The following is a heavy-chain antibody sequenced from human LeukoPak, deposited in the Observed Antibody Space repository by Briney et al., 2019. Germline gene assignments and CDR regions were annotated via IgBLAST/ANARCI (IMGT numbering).Heavy chain of an antibody. CDR1: GGSISSSSYY. CDR2: IYYSGST. D-gene: IGHD6-13*01. CDR3: ARLAAAGLYYYYYMDV. Sequence: PSETLSLTCTVSGGSISSSSYYWGWIRQPPGKGLEWIGSIYYSGSTYYNPSLKSRVTISVDTSKNQFSLKLSSVTAADTAVYYCARLAAAGLYYYYYMDVWGKGTTVTVSS. V-gene: IGHV4-39*07. J-gene: IGHJ6*03.